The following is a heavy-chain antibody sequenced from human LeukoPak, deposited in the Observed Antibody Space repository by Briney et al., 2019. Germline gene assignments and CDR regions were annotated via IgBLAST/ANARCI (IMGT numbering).Heavy chain of an antibody. CDR3: TRDHSSSSGFDY. V-gene: IGHV3-49*04. CDR2: IRSKAYGGTT. CDR1: GFTFGDYA. D-gene: IGHD6-6*01. Sequence: GGSLRLSCIASGFTFGDYAMSWVRQAPGKGLEWVGFIRSKAYGGTTEYAASVKGRFTISRDDSKSIAYLQMNSLKTEDTAVYYCTRDHSSSSGFDYWGRGTLVTVSS. J-gene: IGHJ4*02.